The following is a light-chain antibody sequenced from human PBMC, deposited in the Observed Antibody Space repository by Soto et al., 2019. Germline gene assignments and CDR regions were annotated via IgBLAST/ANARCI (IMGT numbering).Light chain of an antibody. CDR1: SSDVGGHNY. J-gene: IGLJ2*01. CDR2: DVS. V-gene: IGLV2-14*03. CDR3: QSYTSNSVV. Sequence: QSALTQPASVSGSPGQSIIISCTGTSSDVGGHNYVSWYQHHPGKAPELIIYDVSNRPSGVSIRFSGSKSGNTASLTISGLQAEDEADYYCQSYTSNSVVFGGGTKLTVL.